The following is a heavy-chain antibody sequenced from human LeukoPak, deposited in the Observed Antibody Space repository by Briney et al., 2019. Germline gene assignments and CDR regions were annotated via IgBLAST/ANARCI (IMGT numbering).Heavy chain of an antibody. Sequence: GGSLRLSCAASGFTFSDYYMSWIRQAPGKGLEWVSYISSSGSTIYYADSVKGRFTISRDNAKNSLYLQMNSLRVEDTAVYYCANFVDWLLSHDYWGQGTLVTVSS. CDR1: GFTFSDYY. CDR3: ANFVDWLLSHDY. J-gene: IGHJ4*02. CDR2: ISSSGSTI. D-gene: IGHD3-9*01. V-gene: IGHV3-11*04.